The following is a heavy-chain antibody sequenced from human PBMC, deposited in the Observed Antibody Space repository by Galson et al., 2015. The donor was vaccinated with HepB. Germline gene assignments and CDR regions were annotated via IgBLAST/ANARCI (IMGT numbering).Heavy chain of an antibody. D-gene: IGHD1-1*01. V-gene: IGHV3-21*01. J-gene: IGHJ4*02. CDR2: ISSSSSYI. CDR3: ARDEDWNGPTGD. CDR1: GFTFSSYS. Sequence: SLRLSCAASGFTFSSYSMNWVRQAPGKGLEWVSSISSSSSYIYYADSVKGRFTISRDNAKNSLYLQMNSLRAEDTAVYYCARDEDWNGPTGDWGQGTLVTVSS.